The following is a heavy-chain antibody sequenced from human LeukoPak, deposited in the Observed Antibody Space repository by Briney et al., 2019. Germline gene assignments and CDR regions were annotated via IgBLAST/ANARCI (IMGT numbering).Heavy chain of an antibody. Sequence: GGSLRLSCAASGFTFSSYGMHWVRQAPGKWLEWVAVISYDGSNKYYADSVKGRFTISRDNSKNTLYMQMNSLRAEDTAVYYCAKGRDSRDFDYWGQGTLVTVSS. CDR1: GFTFSSYG. CDR2: ISYDGSNK. CDR3: AKGRDSRDFDY. V-gene: IGHV3-30*18. J-gene: IGHJ4*02. D-gene: IGHD6-13*01.